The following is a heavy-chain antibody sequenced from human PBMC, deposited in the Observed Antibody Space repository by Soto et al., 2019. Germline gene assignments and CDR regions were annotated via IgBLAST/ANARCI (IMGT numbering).Heavy chain of an antibody. J-gene: IGHJ6*04. CDR3: ARHNGPLYVGYYYDMDV. CDR2: IYYSGYT. D-gene: IGHD3-16*01. Sequence: PSDTLSLTCTVSGGSISSSSYYWGWIRQPPGKGLEWIGSIYYSGYTYYNPSLKSRVTISVDTSKNQFSLKLSSVTAAYTAVYYCARHNGPLYVGYYYDMDVWGKGTTVTVSS. CDR1: GGSISSSSYY. V-gene: IGHV4-39*01.